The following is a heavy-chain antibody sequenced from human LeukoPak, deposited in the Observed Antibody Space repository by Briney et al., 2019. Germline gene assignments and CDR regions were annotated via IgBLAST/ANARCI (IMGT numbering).Heavy chain of an antibody. CDR3: TTHSGSYHTFDY. V-gene: IGHV3-73*01. D-gene: IGHD1-26*01. Sequence: GGSLRLSCVASGFTFSGSAMHWVRQASGKGLEWVGRIRSKANSYATAYAESVKGRFTISRDDSKNTAYLQMNSLKTEDTAVYYCTTHSGSYHTFDYWGQGTLDTVPS. CDR2: IRSKANSYAT. CDR1: GFTFSGSA. J-gene: IGHJ4*02.